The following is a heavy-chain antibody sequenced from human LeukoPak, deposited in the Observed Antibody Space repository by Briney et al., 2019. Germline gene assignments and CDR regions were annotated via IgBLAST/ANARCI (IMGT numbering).Heavy chain of an antibody. J-gene: IGHJ4*02. CDR1: GFTFSSYE. CDR2: ISISGSSI. D-gene: IGHD3-10*01. CDR3: ARERFHGSGAPKYDF. V-gene: IGHV3-48*03. Sequence: GGSLRLSCAASGFTFSSYEMNWVRQAPGKGLEWVAHISISGSSIYYADAVKGRFTISRDNAKNSLYLQGKSLRVDDTAVYYCARERFHGSGAPKYDFWGQGTLVTVSS.